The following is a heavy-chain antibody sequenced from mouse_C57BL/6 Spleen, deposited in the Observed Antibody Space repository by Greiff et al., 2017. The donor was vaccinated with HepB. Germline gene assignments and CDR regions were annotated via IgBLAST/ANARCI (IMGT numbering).Heavy chain of an antibody. CDR2: ISSGSSTI. CDR1: GFTFSDYG. CDR3: ANYPDYYGSSYGYFDV. V-gene: IGHV5-17*01. Sequence: EVKLMESGGGLVKPGGSLKLSCAASGFTFSDYGMHWVRQAPEKGLEWVAYISSGSSTIYYADTVKGRFTISRDNAKNTLFLQMTSLRSEDTAMYYCANYPDYYGSSYGYFDVWGTGTTVTVSS. D-gene: IGHD1-1*01. J-gene: IGHJ1*03.